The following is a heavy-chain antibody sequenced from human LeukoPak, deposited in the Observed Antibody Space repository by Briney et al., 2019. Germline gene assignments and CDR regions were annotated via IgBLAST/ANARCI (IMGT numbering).Heavy chain of an antibody. V-gene: IGHV3-48*01. D-gene: IGHD2-15*01. CDR1: GFTFSNSD. J-gene: IGHJ4*02. CDR3: ARRYCSGGTCYFDY. Sequence: GGSLRLSGAASGFTFSNSDMNWVRQAPGQGLEWISYITSSSNIYYADSVKDRFTISRDNAKNSLYLQMNILRAEDTAMYYCARRYCSGGTCYFDYWGQGTLVSVSS. CDR2: ITSSSNI.